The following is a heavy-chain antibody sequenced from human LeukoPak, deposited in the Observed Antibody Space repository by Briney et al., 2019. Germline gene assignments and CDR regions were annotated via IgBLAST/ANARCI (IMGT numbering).Heavy chain of an antibody. CDR3: ARGKWGLPFDH. CDR2: IWYEGSNK. CDR1: GFTFSNYG. Sequence: GGSLRLSCAASGFTFSNYGLHWVRQAPGKGLEWVAIIWYEGSNKYYGDSVRGRFTISRDNSNNTLYLQMNSLRAEDTAVYYCARGKWGLPFDHWGQGTLVAVS. J-gene: IGHJ4*02. D-gene: IGHD3-22*01. V-gene: IGHV3-33*01.